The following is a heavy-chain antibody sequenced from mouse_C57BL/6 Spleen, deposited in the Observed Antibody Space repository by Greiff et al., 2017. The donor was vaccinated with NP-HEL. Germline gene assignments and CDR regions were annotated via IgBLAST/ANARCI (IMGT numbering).Heavy chain of an antibody. J-gene: IGHJ1*03. Sequence: EVQLQQSGPELVKPGASVKISCKASGYTFTDYYMNWVKQSHGKSLEWIGDINPNNGGTSYNQKFKGKATLTVDKSSSTAYMERRSLTSEDSAVYYCGVSHYYGSSYWYFDVWGTGTTVTVSS. V-gene: IGHV1-26*01. CDR3: GVSHYYGSSYWYFDV. D-gene: IGHD1-1*01. CDR2: INPNNGGT. CDR1: GYTFTDYY.